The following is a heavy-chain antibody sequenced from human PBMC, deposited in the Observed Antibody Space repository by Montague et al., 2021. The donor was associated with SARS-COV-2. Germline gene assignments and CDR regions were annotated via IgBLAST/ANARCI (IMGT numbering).Heavy chain of an antibody. CDR1: GAYSVSSVPH. CDR2: IVYNSSR. V-gene: IGHV4-39*01. Sequence: SETLSLTCTVAGAYSVSSVPHWGWIGQPPGKGRARIWSIVYNSSRFYNPALRSRVTISEDTSRNQFSLKVTSVTAADTAVYYCAGYRVGTMLDSWGPGTLVT. D-gene: IGHD1-1*01. CDR3: AGYRVGTMLDS. J-gene: IGHJ5*01.